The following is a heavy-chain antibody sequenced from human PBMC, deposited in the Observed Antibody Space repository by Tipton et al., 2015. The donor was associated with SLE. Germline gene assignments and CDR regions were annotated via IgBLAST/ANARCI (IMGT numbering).Heavy chain of an antibody. CDR2: IKQDGSEK. D-gene: IGHD2-2*01. CDR3: AKEVDCSGTSCYSRFGSPNDY. J-gene: IGHJ4*02. CDR1: GFTFSSYW. V-gene: IGHV3-7*03. Sequence: SLRLSCAASGFTFSSYWMSWVRQAPGKGLEWVANIKQDGSEKYYVDSVKGRFTISRDNAKNSLYLQMNSLRAEDTAIYYCAKEVDCSGTSCYSRFGSPNDYWGQGTQVTVSS.